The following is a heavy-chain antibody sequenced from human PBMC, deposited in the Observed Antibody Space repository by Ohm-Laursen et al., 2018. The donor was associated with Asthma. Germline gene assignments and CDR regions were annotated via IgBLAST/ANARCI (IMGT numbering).Heavy chain of an antibody. CDR1: GFAFTDYF. D-gene: IGHD3-10*01. CDR3: AVSIYAYGEGAY. J-gene: IGHJ4*02. V-gene: IGHV3-74*03. CDR2: IDKEGRAT. Sequence: SLRLSCAASGFAFTDYFMQWVRQTPEKGLMWVSRIDKEGRATQYADSVKGRFAISRDNAHNSLYLQMNSLRAEDTAFYYCAVSIYAYGEGAYWGQGTLVTVSS.